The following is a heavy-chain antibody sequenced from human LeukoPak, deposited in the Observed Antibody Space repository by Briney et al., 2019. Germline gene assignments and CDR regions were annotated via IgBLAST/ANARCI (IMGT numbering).Heavy chain of an antibody. V-gene: IGHV4-38-2*01. CDR1: GCSISSDKY. Sequence: SETLSLTCEVSGCSISSDKYWGWIRQPPGKGLEWIGTIYHTGSTFYNPSLKSRVSISVDTSMNQFSLRFTSVTAADTAVYYCARSHSGWQGHNNWFDPWGQGTLVTVSS. J-gene: IGHJ5*02. CDR2: IYHTGST. D-gene: IGHD6-19*01. CDR3: ARSHSGWQGHNNWFDP.